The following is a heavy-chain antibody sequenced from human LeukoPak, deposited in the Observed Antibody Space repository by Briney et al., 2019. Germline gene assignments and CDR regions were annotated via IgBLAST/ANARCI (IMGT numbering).Heavy chain of an antibody. J-gene: IGHJ6*03. CDR1: GGIFSSYA. Sequence: GSSVKVSCKASGGIFSSYAISWVRQAPGQGLEWMRGIISIFGTANYAHKFQGRVTITTDESTSTAYMELSRLRSEDTAVYYCARGPSQYYYYYYMDVWGKGTTVTVSS. CDR3: ARGPSQYYYYYYMDV. CDR2: IISIFGTA. V-gene: IGHV1-69*05.